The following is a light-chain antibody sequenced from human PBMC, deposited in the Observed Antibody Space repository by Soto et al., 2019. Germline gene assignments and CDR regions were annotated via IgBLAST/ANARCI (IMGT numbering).Light chain of an antibody. CDR3: QKYKSATKT. J-gene: IGKJ1*01. V-gene: IGKV1-27*01. Sequence: DIQMTQSPSSLSASVGDRVTITCRASQGISNYLAWYQQKPGKVPKVLIYAASTLQSGVPSRFSGSGSGTDFTLTISRLQPEDVATYYCQKYKSATKTFGQGTKVERK. CDR1: QGISNY. CDR2: AAS.